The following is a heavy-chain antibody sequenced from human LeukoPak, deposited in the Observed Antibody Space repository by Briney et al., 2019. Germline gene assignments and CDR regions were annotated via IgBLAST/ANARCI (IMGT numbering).Heavy chain of an antibody. CDR2: ISSSGSTI. V-gene: IGHV3-11*04. Sequence: KTGGSLRLSCAASGFTFDDYGMSWVRQAPGKGLEWVSYISSSGSTIYYADSVKGRFTISRDNAKNSLYLQMNSLRADDTAVYYCARDRAPHYYDSSGYYVAGAFDIWGQGTMVTVSS. D-gene: IGHD3-22*01. CDR1: GFTFDDYG. CDR3: ARDRAPHYYDSSGYYVAGAFDI. J-gene: IGHJ3*02.